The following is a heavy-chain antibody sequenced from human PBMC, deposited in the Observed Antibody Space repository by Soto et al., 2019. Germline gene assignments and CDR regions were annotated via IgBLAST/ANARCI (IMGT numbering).Heavy chain of an antibody. V-gene: IGHV4-59*08. CDR1: GGSISSYY. D-gene: IGHD1-1*01. Sequence: SSETLSLTCTVSGGSISSYYWIWLRQPPGKGLEWIGYIHYTGRTSYNPSLKSRITVSLDKSKNQFSLSLSSATAADTAVYYCARHVHSSGNEAFDYWGQGTLVTVSS. CDR3: ARHVHSSGNEAFDY. J-gene: IGHJ4*02. CDR2: IHYTGRT.